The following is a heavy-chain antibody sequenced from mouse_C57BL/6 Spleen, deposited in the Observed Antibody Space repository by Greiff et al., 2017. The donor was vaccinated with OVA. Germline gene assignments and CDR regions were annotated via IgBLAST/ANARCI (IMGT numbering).Heavy chain of an antibody. CDR1: GFTFSDYY. V-gene: IGHV5-16*01. CDR3: AREGGYDEYFDV. CDR2: INYDGSST. Sequence: EVKLMESEGGLVQPGSSMKLSCTASGFTFSDYYMAWVRQVPEKGLEWVANINYDGSSTYYLDSLKSRFIISRDNAKNILYLQMSSLKSEDTATYYCAREGGYDEYFDVWGTGTTVTVSS. D-gene: IGHD2-2*01. J-gene: IGHJ1*03.